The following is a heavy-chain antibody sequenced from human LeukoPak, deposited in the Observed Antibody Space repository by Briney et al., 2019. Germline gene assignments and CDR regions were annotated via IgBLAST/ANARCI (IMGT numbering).Heavy chain of an antibody. CDR3: ARGGDYAHDASDI. D-gene: IGHD4-17*01. CDR2: ISYDGSNK. V-gene: IGHV3-30*04. J-gene: IGHJ3*02. CDR1: GFTFSSYA. Sequence: GRSLRLSCAASGFTFSSYAIHWVRQAPGKGLDWVAVISYDGSNKYYADSVRGRFTISRDNSKNTLYLQMNSLGAEDTAVYYCARGGDYAHDASDIWGQGTMVTVSS.